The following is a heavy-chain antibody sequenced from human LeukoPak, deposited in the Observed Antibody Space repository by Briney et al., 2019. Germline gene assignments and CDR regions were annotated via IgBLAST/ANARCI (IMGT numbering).Heavy chain of an antibody. Sequence: GGSLRLSCAASGFTFSSYGMSWVRQAPGKGLEWVSTISGSGGSTYYADSVKGRFTISRDNSKKMLYLQMNSLRAEDTAVYYCAKFGSGWYEDFDYWGQGTLVTVSS. J-gene: IGHJ4*02. CDR2: ISGSGGST. D-gene: IGHD6-19*01. CDR3: AKFGSGWYEDFDY. V-gene: IGHV3-23*01. CDR1: GFTFSSYG.